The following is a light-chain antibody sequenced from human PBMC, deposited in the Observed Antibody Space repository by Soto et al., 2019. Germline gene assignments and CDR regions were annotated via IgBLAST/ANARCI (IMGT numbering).Light chain of an antibody. V-gene: IGKV1-5*01. CDR1: QSIGTW. CDR2: DAS. CDR3: QQYNSYSRA. Sequence: IQMTQSPSTLSASVGDRVTLTFRASQSIGTWLSWYQHKPGRAPKLLIYDASTLEGGGPSRFIGSRSGTEFTFTISSLQPDDFPTYYCQQYNSYSRAFGKGTKVEIK. J-gene: IGKJ1*01.